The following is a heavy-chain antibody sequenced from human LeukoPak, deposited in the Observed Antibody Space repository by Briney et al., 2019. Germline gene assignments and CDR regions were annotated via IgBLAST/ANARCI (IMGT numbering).Heavy chain of an antibody. CDR3: ARYTSGYYRWFDP. CDR2: INTNTGNP. D-gene: IGHD6-19*01. CDR1: GYTFTTYA. J-gene: IGHJ5*02. V-gene: IGHV7-4-1*02. Sequence: ASVKVSCKASGYTFTTYAMNWVRQAPGQGHEWMGWINTNTGNPTYAQGFTGRFVFSLDTSVSTAYLQISSLRAEDTAVYYCARYTSGYYRWFDPWGQGTLVTVSS.